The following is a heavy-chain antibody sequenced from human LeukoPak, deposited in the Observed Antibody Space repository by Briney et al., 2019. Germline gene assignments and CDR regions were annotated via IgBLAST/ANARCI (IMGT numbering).Heavy chain of an antibody. CDR3: ARDRDCSSTSCRNWFDP. V-gene: IGHV1-2*02. CDR2: INPNSGGT. J-gene: IGHJ5*02. Sequence: ASVKVSCKASGYTFTGYYMQWVRQAPGQGLEWMGWINPNSGGTNYAQKFQGRVTMTRDTSISTAYMELSRLRSDDTAVYYCARDRDCSSTSCRNWFDPWGQGTLVTVSS. D-gene: IGHD2-2*01. CDR1: GYTFTGYY.